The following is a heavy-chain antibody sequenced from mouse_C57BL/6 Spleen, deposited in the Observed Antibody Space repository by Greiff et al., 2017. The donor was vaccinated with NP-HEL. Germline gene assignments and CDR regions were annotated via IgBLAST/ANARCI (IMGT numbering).Heavy chain of an antibody. V-gene: IGHV1-26*01. J-gene: IGHJ1*03. CDR1: GYTFTDYY. D-gene: IGHD2-4*01. CDR3: ARLYDYDGYFDV. CDR2: INPNNGGT. Sequence: EVQLQQSGPELVKPGASVKISCKASGYTFTDYYMNWVKQSHGKSLEWIGDINPNNGGTSYNQKFKGKATLTVDKSSSTAYMELHSLTSEDSAVYYCARLYDYDGYFDVWGTGTTVTVSS.